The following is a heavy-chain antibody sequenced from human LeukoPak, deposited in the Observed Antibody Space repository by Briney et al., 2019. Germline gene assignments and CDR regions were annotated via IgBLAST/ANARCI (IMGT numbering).Heavy chain of an antibody. CDR1: GYTFTGYY. V-gene: IGHV1-2*02. Sequence: RVASVTVSCKASGYTFTGYYMHWVRQAPGQGLEWMGWINPNRVGTNYSQNFQGRLTITSDTSIRTAYMHLSRLRSADTALYYCARPRSYYDFWSGSYGIDVWGQGTTVTVSS. CDR2: INPNRVGT. J-gene: IGHJ6*02. D-gene: IGHD3-3*01. CDR3: ARPRSYYDFWSGSYGIDV.